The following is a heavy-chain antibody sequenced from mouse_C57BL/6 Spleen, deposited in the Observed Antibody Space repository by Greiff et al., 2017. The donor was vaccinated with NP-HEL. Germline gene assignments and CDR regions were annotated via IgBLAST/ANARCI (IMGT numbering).Heavy chain of an antibody. Sequence: EVKLQESGPGLVKPSQSLSLTCSVTGYSITSGYYWNWIRQFPGNKLEWMGYISYDGSNNYNPSLKNRISITRDTSKNQFFLKLNSVTTEDTATYYCAREDYSNLFAYWGQGTLVTVSA. CDR2: ISYDGSN. CDR1: GYSITSGYY. V-gene: IGHV3-6*01. J-gene: IGHJ3*01. CDR3: AREDYSNLFAY. D-gene: IGHD2-5*01.